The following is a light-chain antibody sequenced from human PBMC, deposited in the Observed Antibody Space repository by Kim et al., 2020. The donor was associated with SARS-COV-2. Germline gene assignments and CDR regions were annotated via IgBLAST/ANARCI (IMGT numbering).Light chain of an antibody. CDR2: NAS. CDR3: QQYGSSPRT. CDR1: RSVSSSY. J-gene: IGKJ1*01. V-gene: IGKV3-20*01. Sequence: SPGERATLSCRASRSVSSSYLAWYQQKPGQAPRLLIYNASNRATGIPDRFSGSGSGTDFTLTISRVEPEDFAVYYCQQYGSSPRTFGQGTKVDIK.